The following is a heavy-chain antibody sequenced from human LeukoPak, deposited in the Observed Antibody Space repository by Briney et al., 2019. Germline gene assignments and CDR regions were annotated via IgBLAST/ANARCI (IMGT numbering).Heavy chain of an antibody. CDR2: INNAGSST. J-gene: IGHJ4*02. CDR3: ARDPGGTYFHGPDY. Sequence: PGGSLRLSCGASGFXFSSYWIHWVRQAPGKGLVWISRINNAGSSTTHADSVKGRFTISRDNAKNTLYLQMNSLRAEDTAVYYCARDPGGTYFHGPDYWGQGTLVTVSS. D-gene: IGHD1-26*01. V-gene: IGHV3-74*01. CDR1: GFXFSSYW.